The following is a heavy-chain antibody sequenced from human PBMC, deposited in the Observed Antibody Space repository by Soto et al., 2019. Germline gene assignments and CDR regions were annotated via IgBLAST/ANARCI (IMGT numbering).Heavy chain of an antibody. CDR2: IFWDDDK. CDR3: SHRVLRFFDY. J-gene: IGHJ4*02. V-gene: IGHV2-5*02. Sequence: QVTLKESGPPLGKPTQTLTLTCTFSGFSLTTSGVGVGWIRQPPGKALEWLALIFWDDDKRYNPSLKSRLTISQDTSKNQVVLTMTNMDPVDTATYYCSHRVLRFFDYWGQGALVTVSS. CDR1: GFSLTTSGVG. D-gene: IGHD3-10*01.